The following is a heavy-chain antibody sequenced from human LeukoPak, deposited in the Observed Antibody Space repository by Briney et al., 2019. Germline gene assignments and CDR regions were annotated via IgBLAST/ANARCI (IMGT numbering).Heavy chain of an antibody. J-gene: IGHJ4*02. V-gene: IGHV1-69*06. CDR1: GGTFSSYA. Sequence: SVKVSCKASGGTFSSYAISWVRQAPGQGLEWMGGIIPIFGTANYAQKFQGRVTITADKSTSTAYMELSSLRSEETAVYYCARTPIVVVPAEPYYFDYWGQGTLVTVSS. CDR3: ARTPIVVVPAEPYYFDY. D-gene: IGHD2-2*01. CDR2: IIPIFGTA.